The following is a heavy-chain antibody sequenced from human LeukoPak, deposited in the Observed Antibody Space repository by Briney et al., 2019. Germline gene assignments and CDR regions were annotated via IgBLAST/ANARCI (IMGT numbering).Heavy chain of an antibody. CDR1: GFTFSNAW. Sequence: GGSLRLSCAASGFTFSNAWMSWVRQAPGKGLEWAGRIKSKTDGGTTDYAAPVKGRFTISRDDSKNTLYLQMNSLKTEDTAVYYCITFSMIVVVITTWGQGTLVTVSS. CDR3: ITFSMIVVVITT. D-gene: IGHD3-22*01. CDR2: IKSKTDGGTT. J-gene: IGHJ4*02. V-gene: IGHV3-15*01.